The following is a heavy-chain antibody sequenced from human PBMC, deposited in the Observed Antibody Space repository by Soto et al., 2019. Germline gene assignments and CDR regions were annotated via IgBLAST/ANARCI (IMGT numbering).Heavy chain of an antibody. CDR3: VRAHALGFSNWSDP. V-gene: IGHV6-1*01. J-gene: IGHJ5*02. Sequence: SQTLSLTCAISGDSVSSYSAAWNWIRQSPSGGLEWLGRTYYRSRFFSDYAESVKSRITINPDTSKNQFSLQLKSVTPDDTAVYYCVRAHALGFSNWSDPWGRGTLVTVSS. CDR1: GDSVSSYSAA. D-gene: IGHD3-10*01. CDR2: TYYRSRFFS.